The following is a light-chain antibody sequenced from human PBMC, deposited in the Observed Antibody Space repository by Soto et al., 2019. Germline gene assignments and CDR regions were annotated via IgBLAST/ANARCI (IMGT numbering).Light chain of an antibody. CDR3: KQYEDIPIT. CDR2: DAS. V-gene: IGKV1-33*01. CDR1: QDISNL. Sequence: DIQMTQAPSSLSASVGDRVTITCQASQDISNLLNWYQQKPGKAPRLLIYDASNLETGVPSRFSGSGSGTDFTIIISSLQPEDIATYYCKQYEDIPITFGQGTRLEI. J-gene: IGKJ5*01.